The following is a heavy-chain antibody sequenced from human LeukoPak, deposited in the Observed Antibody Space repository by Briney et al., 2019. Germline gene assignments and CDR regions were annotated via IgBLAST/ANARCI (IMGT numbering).Heavy chain of an antibody. CDR3: ARALSKLYCSGGSCFRFFDY. D-gene: IGHD2-15*01. J-gene: IGHJ4*02. CDR2: ISSSSSYI. Sequence: GGSLRLSCAASGITFSSYSMNWVRQAPGKGLEWVSSISSSSSYIYYADSVKGRFTISRDNAKNPLYLQMNSLRAEDTAVYYCARALSKLYCSGGSCFRFFDYWGQGTLVTVSS. CDR1: GITFSSYS. V-gene: IGHV3-21*01.